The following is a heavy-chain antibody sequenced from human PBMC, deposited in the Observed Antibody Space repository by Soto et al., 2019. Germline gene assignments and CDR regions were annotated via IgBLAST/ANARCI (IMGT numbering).Heavy chain of an antibody. J-gene: IGHJ6*02. V-gene: IGHV3-21*01. CDR2: NSCSSSYI. CDR1: GFTFSSYS. Sequence: GGSLRLSCAASGFTFSSYSMNWVRQAPGKGLEWVSSNSCSSSYIYYADSVKGRFTISRDNAKNSLYLQMNSLRAEDTAVYYCAKEGLLWFGELYQPPKPYYYYGMDVWGQGTTVTVSS. D-gene: IGHD3-10*01. CDR3: AKEGLLWFGELYQPPKPYYYYGMDV.